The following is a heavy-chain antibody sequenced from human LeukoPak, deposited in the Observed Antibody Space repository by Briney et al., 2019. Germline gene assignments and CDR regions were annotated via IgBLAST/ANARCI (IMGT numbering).Heavy chain of an antibody. J-gene: IGHJ4*02. V-gene: IGHV4-34*01. Sequence: SETLSLTCAVYGGSFSGYYWSWIRQPPGKGLEWIGEINHSGSTNYNPSLKSRVTISVDTSKNQFSLKLSSVTAADTAVYYCAKDRLNYFDYWGQGTLVTVSS. CDR2: INHSGST. CDR3: AKDRLNYFDY. CDR1: GGSFSGYY.